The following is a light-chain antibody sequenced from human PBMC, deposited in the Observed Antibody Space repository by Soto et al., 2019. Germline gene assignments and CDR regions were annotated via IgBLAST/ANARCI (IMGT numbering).Light chain of an antibody. CDR2: AAS. J-gene: IGKJ5*01. Sequence: DIQMTQSPSSLSASVGDRFTISCRASQGISSDLAWYQQNPGKAPKLLIYAASTLQNGVPSTFSGIGSGTECTLTISSLQPEDCGTYYCQQLKSYPITFGQGTRLEIK. CDR3: QQLKSYPIT. CDR1: QGISSD. V-gene: IGKV1-9*01.